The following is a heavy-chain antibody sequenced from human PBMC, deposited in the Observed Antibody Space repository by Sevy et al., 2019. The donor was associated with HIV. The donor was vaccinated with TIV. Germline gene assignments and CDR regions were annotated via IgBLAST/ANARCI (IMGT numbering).Heavy chain of an antibody. CDR1: GGSISSYY. V-gene: IGHV4-59*01. D-gene: IGHD6-19*01. Sequence: SETLSLTCSVSGGSISSYYCSWIRQSPGKGLEWIGYVYYSGNTNYNPSLKSRVTISIDTSKNQFSLKLRSVTAADTAVYDCARDPIAVAPYFDNWGQGTLVTVSS. CDR3: ARDPIAVAPYFDN. CDR2: VYYSGNT. J-gene: IGHJ4*02.